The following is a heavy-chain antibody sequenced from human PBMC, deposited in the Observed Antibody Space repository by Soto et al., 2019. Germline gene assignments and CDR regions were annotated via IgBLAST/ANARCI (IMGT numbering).Heavy chain of an antibody. CDR2: INHSGST. J-gene: IGHJ4*02. CDR3: ARAAHTSPGSGWYAY. Sequence: SETLSLTCAVYGGSFSGYYWSWIRQPPGKGLEWIGEINHSGSTNYNPSLKSRVTISVDTSKNQFSLKLSSVTAADTAVYYCARAAHTSPGSGWYAYWGQGTLVTVSS. CDR1: GGSFSGYY. V-gene: IGHV4-34*01. D-gene: IGHD6-19*01.